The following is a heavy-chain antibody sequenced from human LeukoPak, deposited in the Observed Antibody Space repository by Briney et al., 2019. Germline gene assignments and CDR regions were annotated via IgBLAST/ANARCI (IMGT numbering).Heavy chain of an antibody. D-gene: IGHD3-22*01. CDR2: INAGNGDT. Sequence: ASVKVSCKGSGYTFSSYAMHWVRQAPGQRLEWMGWINAGNGDTKYSQKFQGRVTITRDTSATTAYMELSSLRSEDTAVYYCARGGIYYDSSGSFDYWGQGTLATVSS. J-gene: IGHJ4*02. V-gene: IGHV1-3*01. CDR1: GYTFSSYA. CDR3: ARGGIYYDSSGSFDY.